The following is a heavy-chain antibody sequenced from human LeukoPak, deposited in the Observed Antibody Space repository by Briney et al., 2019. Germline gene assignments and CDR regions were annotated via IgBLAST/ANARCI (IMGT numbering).Heavy chain of an antibody. CDR3: ARETLMVRGVPSCLDY. CDR1: GDSVSSNSAA. V-gene: IGHV6-1*01. Sequence: SQTLSLTCAISGDSVSSNSAAWNWIRQSPSRGLEWLGRTYYRSKWYNDYAVSVKSRITINPDTSKNQFSLQLNSVTPEDTAVYYCARETLMVRGVPSCLDYWGQGTLVTVSS. J-gene: IGHJ4*02. D-gene: IGHD3-10*01. CDR2: TYYRSKWYN.